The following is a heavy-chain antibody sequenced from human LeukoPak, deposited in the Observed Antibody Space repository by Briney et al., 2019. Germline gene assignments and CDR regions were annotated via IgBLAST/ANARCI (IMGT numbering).Heavy chain of an antibody. V-gene: IGHV3-21*01. CDR2: ISSSSSYI. Sequence: GGSLRLSCAASGFSFGSYGMNWVRQAPGKGLEWVSSISSSSSYIYYADSVKGRFTISRDNAENTLYLQMNGLRVEDTAVYYCARVYCAGASCRADFENWGQGTLVTVSS. CDR3: ARVYCAGASCRADFEN. D-gene: IGHD2-21*01. J-gene: IGHJ4*02. CDR1: GFSFGSYG.